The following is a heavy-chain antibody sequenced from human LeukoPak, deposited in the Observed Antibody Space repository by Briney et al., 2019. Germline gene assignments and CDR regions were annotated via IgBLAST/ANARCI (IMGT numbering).Heavy chain of an antibody. V-gene: IGHV1-2*02. J-gene: IGHJ4*02. CDR1: GYTFTGYY. D-gene: IGHD3-10*01. Sequence: ASVKVSCKASGYTFTGYYMHWVRRAPGQGLEWMGWINPHSGGTNYAQKFQGRVTMTRDTSISTAYMELSRLRSDDTAVYYCARGKYGSGSSRQSYWGQGTLVTVSS. CDR3: ARGKYGSGSSRQSY. CDR2: INPHSGGT.